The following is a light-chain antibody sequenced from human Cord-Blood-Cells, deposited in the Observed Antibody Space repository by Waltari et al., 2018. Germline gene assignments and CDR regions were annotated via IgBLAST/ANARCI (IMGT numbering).Light chain of an antibody. Sequence: QSALTQPRSVSGSPGQSVTISCTGTSSDVGGYNYVSWYQQHPGKAPKLMIYDVSKLPSGVPDRFSRSKSGTTASLTTSGLQAEDEADYYCCSYAGSYTYVVGTGTKVTVL. V-gene: IGLV2-11*01. CDR1: SSDVGGYNY. J-gene: IGLJ1*01. CDR3: CSYAGSYTYV. CDR2: DVS.